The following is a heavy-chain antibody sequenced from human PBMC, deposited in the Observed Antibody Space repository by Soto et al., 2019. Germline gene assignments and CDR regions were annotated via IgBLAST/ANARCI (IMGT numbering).Heavy chain of an antibody. V-gene: IGHV1-3*01. Sequence: ASVKVSCRASGYTFTSYAMHWVRQAPGQRLEWMGWINAGNGNTKYSQKFQGRVTITRDTSASTAYMELSSLRSEDTAVYYCASRNYDSSGYYNWFDPWGQGTLVTVSS. D-gene: IGHD3-22*01. J-gene: IGHJ5*02. CDR1: GYTFTSYA. CDR2: INAGNGNT. CDR3: ASRNYDSSGYYNWFDP.